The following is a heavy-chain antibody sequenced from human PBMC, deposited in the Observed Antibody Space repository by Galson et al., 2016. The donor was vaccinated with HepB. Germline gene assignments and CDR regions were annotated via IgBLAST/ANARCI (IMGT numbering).Heavy chain of an antibody. J-gene: IGHJ4*02. CDR3: ARGPPVAEDADNSESDY. V-gene: IGHV1-18*04. D-gene: IGHD1-1*01. Sequence: QSGADVKKPGASVKVPCKTSGYSFTKYNINWVRQAPGHGLEWMAWISGDDGNTDYAQKFQGRVTMTTDTSTSTTYMELRSLRSDDTAVYYCARGPPVAEDADNSESDYWGQGTLVTVSS. CDR2: ISGDDGNT. CDR1: GYSFTKYN.